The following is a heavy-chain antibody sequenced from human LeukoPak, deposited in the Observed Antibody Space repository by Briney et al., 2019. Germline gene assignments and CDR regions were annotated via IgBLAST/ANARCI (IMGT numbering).Heavy chain of an antibody. V-gene: IGHV3-33*06. CDR1: GFTFSSYG. CDR3: AKDRGSATVTIYFDY. Sequence: GGSLRLSCAASGFTFSSYGMHWVRQAPGKGLEWVAVIWYDGSNKYYADSVKGRFTISRDNSKNTLYLQMNSLRAEDTAVYYCAKDRGSATVTIYFDYWGEGTLVSVSS. J-gene: IGHJ4*02. D-gene: IGHD4-17*01. CDR2: IWYDGSNK.